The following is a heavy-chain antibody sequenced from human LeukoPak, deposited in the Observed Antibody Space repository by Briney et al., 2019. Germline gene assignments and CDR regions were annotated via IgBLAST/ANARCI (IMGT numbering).Heavy chain of an antibody. Sequence: GGSLRLSCAASGFTFSSYSMNWVRQAPGKGLEWVSSISTSSTYIYYADSVKGRFTISRDNAKNSLYLQMNSLRAEDTAVYYCAKAPNYYDSGNYYNNWFDPWGQGTPVTVSS. CDR3: AKAPNYYDSGNYYNNWFDP. D-gene: IGHD3-10*01. J-gene: IGHJ5*02. CDR1: GFTFSSYS. V-gene: IGHV3-21*01. CDR2: ISTSSTYI.